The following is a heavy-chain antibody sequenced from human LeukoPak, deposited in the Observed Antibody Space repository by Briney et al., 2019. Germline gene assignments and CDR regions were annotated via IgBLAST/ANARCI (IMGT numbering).Heavy chain of an antibody. CDR1: GGTFSSYA. Sequence: SVKVSCKASGGTFSSYAISWVRQAPGQGLEWMGGIIPIFGTANYAQKFQGRVTITADESTSTAYMELSSLRSEDTAVYYCARVRERRFNWFDPWGQGTLVTVSS. D-gene: IGHD1-1*01. J-gene: IGHJ5*02. CDR2: IIPIFGTA. V-gene: IGHV1-69*13. CDR3: ARVRERRFNWFDP.